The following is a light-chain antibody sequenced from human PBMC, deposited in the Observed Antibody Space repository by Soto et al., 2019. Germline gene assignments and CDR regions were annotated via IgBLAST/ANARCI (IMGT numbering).Light chain of an antibody. CDR1: SSDVGAFNS. CDR2: DVT. CDR3: SSYTSINTWV. V-gene: IGLV2-14*03. J-gene: IGLJ3*02. Sequence: QSALTQPASVSGSPGQSITISCTGSSSDVGAFNSVSWYQQHPGKAPKLIIHDVTNRPSGVSNRFSGSKSGNTASLTISGLPAEDEADYYCSSYTSINTWVFGGGTKVTVL.